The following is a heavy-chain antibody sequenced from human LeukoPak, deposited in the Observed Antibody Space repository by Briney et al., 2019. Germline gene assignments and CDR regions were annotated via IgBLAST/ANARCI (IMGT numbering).Heavy chain of an antibody. CDR2: INWSGGST. CDR3: ARTYSGSYSGAFDI. Sequence: GGSLRLSCAASGFTFDEYGMSWVRHVPGKGLEWVSGINWSGGSTGYADSVKGRFTISRDNVKNSLYLQMNSLRAEDTALYYCARTYSGSYSGAFDIWGQGTMVTVSS. CDR1: GFTFDEYG. V-gene: IGHV3-20*04. D-gene: IGHD1-26*01. J-gene: IGHJ3*02.